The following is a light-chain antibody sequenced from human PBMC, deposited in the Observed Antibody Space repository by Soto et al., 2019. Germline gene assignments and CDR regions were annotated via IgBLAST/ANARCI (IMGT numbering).Light chain of an antibody. V-gene: IGKV1-5*03. Sequence: DIQMTQSPYTLSGSVGDRVTITCRASQTISSWLAWYQQKPGKAPKLLIYKASTLKSGVPSRFSGSGSGTEFTLTISSLQPDDFATYYCQQYDNLQGTFGGGTKVDIK. CDR3: QQYDNLQGT. CDR1: QTISSW. J-gene: IGKJ4*01. CDR2: KAS.